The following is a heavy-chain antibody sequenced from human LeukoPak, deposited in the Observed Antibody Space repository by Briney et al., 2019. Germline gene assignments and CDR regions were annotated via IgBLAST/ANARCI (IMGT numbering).Heavy chain of an antibody. CDR3: ASSYIAARRYYYYYYMDV. J-gene: IGHJ6*03. V-gene: IGHV1-69*13. CDR2: IIPIFGTA. D-gene: IGHD6-6*01. Sequence: ASVKVSCKASGGTFSSYAISWVRQAPGQGLEWMGGIIPIFGTANYAQKFQGRVTITADESTSTAYMELSSLRSEDTAVYYCASSYIAARRYYYYYYMDVWGKGTTVTVSS. CDR1: GGTFSSYA.